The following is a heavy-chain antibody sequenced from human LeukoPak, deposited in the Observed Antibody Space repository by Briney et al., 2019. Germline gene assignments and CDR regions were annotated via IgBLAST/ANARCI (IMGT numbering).Heavy chain of an antibody. V-gene: IGHV4-59*08. J-gene: IGHJ4*02. CDR2: IYYSGST. Sequence: PSETLSPTCTVSGGSINSYYWSWIRQPPGKGLEWIGYIYYSGSTNYNPSLKSRVTISVDTPKNQFSLKLSSVTAADTAVYYCARHGVGTISYPHFDYWGQGTLVTVSS. CDR3: ARHGVGTISYPHFDY. CDR1: GGSINSYY. D-gene: IGHD3-3*01.